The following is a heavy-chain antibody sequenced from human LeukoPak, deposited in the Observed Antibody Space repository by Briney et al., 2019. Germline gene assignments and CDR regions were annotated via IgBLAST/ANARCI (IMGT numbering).Heavy chain of an antibody. J-gene: IGHJ4*02. CDR1: GYTFTGYY. D-gene: IGHD4-17*01. CDR3: ARAPNGDHVRSDEYYFDY. Sequence: ASVKVSCKASGYTFTGYYMHWVRQPPGQGLGWMGWINPNSGGTNYAQKFQGRVTMTRDTSISTAYMELSRLRSDDTAVYYCARAPNGDHVRSDEYYFDYWGQGTLVTVSS. V-gene: IGHV1-2*02. CDR2: INPNSGGT.